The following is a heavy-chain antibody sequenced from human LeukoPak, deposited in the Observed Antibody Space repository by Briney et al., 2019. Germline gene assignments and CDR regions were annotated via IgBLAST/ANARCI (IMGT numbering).Heavy chain of an antibody. CDR2: IYPGDSDT. J-gene: IGHJ4*02. Sequence: GESLKISCKGSRQSFSTYWIGWVRQMPGKGLEWIGIIYPGDSDTRYSPSFQGQVTISADKSISTAYLQWSSLKASDTAMYYCARRLGTRGWSRIDYWGQGTLVTVSS. D-gene: IGHD6-19*01. CDR1: RQSFSTYW. V-gene: IGHV5-51*01. CDR3: ARRLGTRGWSRIDY.